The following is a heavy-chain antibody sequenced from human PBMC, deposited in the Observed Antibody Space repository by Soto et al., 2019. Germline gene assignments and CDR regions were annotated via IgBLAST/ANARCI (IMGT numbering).Heavy chain of an antibody. Sequence: GGSLRLSCAASGFAFSRYSMNWVRQAPGKGLEWVSYISSSSNTIYNADSVKGRFTISRDNAQNSLSLQMNSLRDEDTAVYYCARYFDYYDSSGYYYYYYYGMDVWGQGTTVTVSS. CDR2: ISSSSNTI. CDR3: ARYFDYYDSSGYYYYYYYGMDV. V-gene: IGHV3-48*02. D-gene: IGHD3-22*01. J-gene: IGHJ6*02. CDR1: GFAFSRYS.